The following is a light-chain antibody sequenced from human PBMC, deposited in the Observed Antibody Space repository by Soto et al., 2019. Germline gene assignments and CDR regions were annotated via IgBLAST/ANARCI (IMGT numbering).Light chain of an antibody. J-gene: IGKJ4*01. V-gene: IGKV4-1*01. Sequence: DIVMTQSPDSLAVSLGERATINCKSSQSILSSSNNKNYLAWFQQRPGQSPKPFIYGASIRESWGPDRFSGSESGTDFTLTISSLQAEDVAVYYCQQYYSDPLTFGGGTRVEI. CDR3: QQYYSDPLT. CDR2: GAS. CDR1: QSILSSSNNKNY.